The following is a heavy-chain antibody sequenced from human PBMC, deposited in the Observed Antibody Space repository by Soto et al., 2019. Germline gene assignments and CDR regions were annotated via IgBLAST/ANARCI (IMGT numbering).Heavy chain of an antibody. J-gene: IGHJ4*02. CDR1: GFTFDDYG. V-gene: IGHV3-20*04. CDR3: ARLYSGGWHGPGRY. CDR2: INWNGGST. Sequence: EVQLVESGGGVVRPGGSLRLSCAASGFTFDDYGMSWVRQAPGKGLEWVSGINWNGGSTGYADSVKGRFTISRDNAKNSRYLQMKRLRAEDTALYYWARLYSGGWHGPGRYWGQGTLVTVSS. D-gene: IGHD6-19*01.